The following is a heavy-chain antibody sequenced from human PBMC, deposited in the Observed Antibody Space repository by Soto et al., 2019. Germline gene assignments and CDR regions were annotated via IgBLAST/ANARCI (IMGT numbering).Heavy chain of an antibody. CDR3: ASHGTYDAFDI. D-gene: IGHD1-1*01. CDR1: GGSISGYY. Sequence: SETLSLTCTVSGGSISGYYWSWIRQPPGKGLEWIGYIYYSGSTNYNPSLKSRVTISVDTSKNQFSLKLSSVTAADTAVYYCASHGTYDAFDIWGQGTMVTVSS. J-gene: IGHJ3*02. V-gene: IGHV4-59*01. CDR2: IYYSGST.